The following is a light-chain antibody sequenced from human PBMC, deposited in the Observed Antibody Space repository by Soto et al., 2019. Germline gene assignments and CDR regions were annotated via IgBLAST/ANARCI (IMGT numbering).Light chain of an antibody. V-gene: IGKV1-5*03. Sequence: DIQMTQSPSTLSASVGDRVTITCRASQSISSWLAWYQQKPGKAPRLLIYKASSLQSGAPSRFSGSGSGTEFTLTISRLQPGDFATYYCQQYSSYSTFGQGTKVEIK. J-gene: IGKJ1*01. CDR1: QSISSW. CDR3: QQYSSYST. CDR2: KAS.